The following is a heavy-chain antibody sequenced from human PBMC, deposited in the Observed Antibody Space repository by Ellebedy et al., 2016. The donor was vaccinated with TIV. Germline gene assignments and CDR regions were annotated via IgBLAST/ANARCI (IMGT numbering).Heavy chain of an antibody. Sequence: GESLKISCAASGFTFSTYGIHWVRQAPGKGLEWVAFIRYDGSNKHYTDSVKGRFTISRDNSKNTLYLQMHSLRAEDTAVYYRAKDSSSSWYDNWFDPWGHGTLVTVSS. CDR3: AKDSSSSWYDNWFDP. CDR1: GFTFSTYG. J-gene: IGHJ5*02. V-gene: IGHV3-30*02. CDR2: IRYDGSNK. D-gene: IGHD6-13*01.